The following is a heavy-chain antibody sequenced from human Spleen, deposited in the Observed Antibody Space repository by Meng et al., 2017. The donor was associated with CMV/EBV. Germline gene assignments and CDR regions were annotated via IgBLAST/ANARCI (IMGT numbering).Heavy chain of an antibody. CDR1: GGTFRNYV. Sequence: SVKVSCKASGGTFRNYVFSWVRQAPGQGLEWMGGIIPMFGKPNYAQRFQDRVTIITDESTSTAYMELSSLRSEDTAAYYCVRDIERGRSVSWGQGTLVTVSS. V-gene: IGHV1-69*05. J-gene: IGHJ4*02. CDR2: IIPMFGKP. D-gene: IGHD2-15*01. CDR3: VRDIERGRSVS.